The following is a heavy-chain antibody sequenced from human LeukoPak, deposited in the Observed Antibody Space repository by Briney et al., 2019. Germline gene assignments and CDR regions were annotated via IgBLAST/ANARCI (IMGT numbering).Heavy chain of an antibody. CDR2: FHTSGST. J-gene: IGHJ3*02. Sequence: SETLSLTCTVSGGSISSYYWSWIRQPAGKGLEWIGRFHTSGSTNYNPSLKSRVTMSGDTSKNQFSLKLTSVTAADTALYYCARVFDGPNAFDIWGQGTMVTVSS. CDR1: GGSISSYY. D-gene: IGHD3-9*01. CDR3: ARVFDGPNAFDI. V-gene: IGHV4-4*07.